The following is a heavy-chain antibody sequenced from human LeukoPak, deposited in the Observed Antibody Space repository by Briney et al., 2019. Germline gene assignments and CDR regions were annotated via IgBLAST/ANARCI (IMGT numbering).Heavy chain of an antibody. Sequence: GGSLRLSCAASGFTFSSYDMHWVRQATGKGLEWVSAIGTAGDPYYPGSVKGRFTTSRENAKNSLYLQMNSLRAGDTAVYYCARGSYYDILTGYYSDPMDVWGKGTTVTVSS. CDR2: IGTAGDP. CDR1: GFTFSSYD. CDR3: ARGSYYDILTGYYSDPMDV. D-gene: IGHD3-9*01. V-gene: IGHV3-13*05. J-gene: IGHJ6*04.